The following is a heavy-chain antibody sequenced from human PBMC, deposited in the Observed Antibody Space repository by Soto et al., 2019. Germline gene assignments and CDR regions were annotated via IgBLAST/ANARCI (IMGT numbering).Heavy chain of an antibody. Sequence: SLRLSCAASGFPFINFAMSWVRQSPGKWLEWVSAISGTGSRTWYADSVRGRFTVSRDNSKNKLYLQMNSLRAEDTAVYYCAKSGASGSYFQFDHGGRVALITVSS. D-gene: IGHD3-10*01. V-gene: IGHV3-23*01. CDR2: ISGTGSRT. J-gene: IGHJ4*02. CDR3: AKSGASGSYFQFDH. CDR1: GFPFINFA.